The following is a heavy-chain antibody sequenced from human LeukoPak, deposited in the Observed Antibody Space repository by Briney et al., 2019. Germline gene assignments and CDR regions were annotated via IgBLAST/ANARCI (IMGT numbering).Heavy chain of an antibody. CDR2: ISSDGNDK. D-gene: IGHD5-12*01. CDR3: TTKVIRGNSGDDYDD. Sequence: GGSLGLSCAASGFTFSSYGMHWVRQAPGKGLEWVALISSDGNDKLYGDSVKGRFTISRDDSKSTLYLQMNSLRAEDTAVYYCTTKVIRGNSGDDYDDWGQGTLVTVSS. CDR1: GFTFSSYG. V-gene: IGHV3-30*03. J-gene: IGHJ4*02.